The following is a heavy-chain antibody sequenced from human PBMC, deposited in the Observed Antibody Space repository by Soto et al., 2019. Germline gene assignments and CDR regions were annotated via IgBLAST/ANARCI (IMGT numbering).Heavy chain of an antibody. Sequence: QVQLVESGGGVVQPGRSLRLSCAASGFTFSSYGMHWVRQAPGKGLEWVAVICYDGSNKYYADSVKGRFTISRDNSKNTLYLQMNSLRAEDKAVYYCSRERSIAAAGRTYYYYGMDVWGQGTTVTVSS. V-gene: IGHV3-33*01. CDR1: GFTFSSYG. CDR3: SRERSIAAAGRTYYYYGMDV. D-gene: IGHD6-13*01. J-gene: IGHJ6*02. CDR2: ICYDGSNK.